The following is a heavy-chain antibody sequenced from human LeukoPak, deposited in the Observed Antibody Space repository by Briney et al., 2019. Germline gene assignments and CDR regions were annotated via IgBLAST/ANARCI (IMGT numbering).Heavy chain of an antibody. D-gene: IGHD6-19*01. CDR3: ARGQYSFDS. V-gene: IGHV3-23*01. CDR1: GFTFSSYA. J-gene: IGHJ4*02. Sequence: GGSLRLSCAASGFTFSSYAMSWVRQAPGKGLEWVSGISGSGGSTYYADPVKGRFTISRDNSKNTLYVQMNSLRAEDTAVYYCARGQYSFDSWGQGTLVTVSS. CDR2: ISGSGGST.